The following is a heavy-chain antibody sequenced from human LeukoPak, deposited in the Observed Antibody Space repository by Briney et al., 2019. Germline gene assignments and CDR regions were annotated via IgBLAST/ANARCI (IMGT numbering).Heavy chain of an antibody. CDR1: GGSISSGGYS. Sequence: SETLSLTCAVSGGSISSGGYSWSWIRQPPGKGLEWIGYIYHSGSTYYNPSLKSRVTISVDRSKNQFSLKLSSVTAADTAVYYCARVSTSMVRGVIIRYDWLDPWGQGILVTVSS. CDR3: ARVSTSMVRGVIIRYDWLDP. D-gene: IGHD3-10*01. V-gene: IGHV4-30-2*01. J-gene: IGHJ5*02. CDR2: IYHSGST.